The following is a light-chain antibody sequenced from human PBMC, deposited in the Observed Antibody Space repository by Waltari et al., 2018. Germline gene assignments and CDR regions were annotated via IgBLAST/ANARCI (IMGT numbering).Light chain of an antibody. J-gene: IGLJ1*01. CDR1: SGPSNYK. V-gene: IGLV9-49*03. Sequence: QPVLTQPPSASASLGASATPTCTLSSGPSNYKVASYHQRPGKGPRFALRVGTGGIVGSKGDGIPDRFSVLGSGLNRYLTIKNIQEEDESDYHCGADHGSGSSFVYVFGTGTKVTVL. CDR2: VGTGGIVG. CDR3: GADHGSGSSFVYV.